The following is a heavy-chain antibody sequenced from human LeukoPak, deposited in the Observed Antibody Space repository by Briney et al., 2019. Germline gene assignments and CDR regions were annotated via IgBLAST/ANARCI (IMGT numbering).Heavy chain of an antibody. J-gene: IGHJ6*02. V-gene: IGHV1-8*01. D-gene: IGHD2-21*02. CDR3: ATDFLSTDTRERVVTVYGMDV. Sequence: ASVKVSCKASGYTFTSYDINWVRQATGQGLEWMGWMNPNSGNTGYAQKFQGRVTMTEDTSTDTAYMELSSLRSEDTAVYYCATDFLSTDTRERVVTVYGMDVWGQGTTVTVSS. CDR1: GYTFTSYD. CDR2: MNPNSGNT.